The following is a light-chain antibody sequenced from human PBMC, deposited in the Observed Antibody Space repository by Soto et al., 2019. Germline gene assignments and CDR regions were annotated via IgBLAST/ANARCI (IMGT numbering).Light chain of an antibody. V-gene: IGLV3-1*01. CDR2: QDS. CDR1: RSGDKY. CDR3: QAWDSSTVV. Sequence: SYELTQPPSVSVSPGQTAIITCSGDRSGDKYACWYQQKPGHSPVVVIYQDSRRPSGIPERFSGSKSGNTATLTISGTQAMDEADYYCQAWDSSTVVLGGGTKLTVL. J-gene: IGLJ2*01.